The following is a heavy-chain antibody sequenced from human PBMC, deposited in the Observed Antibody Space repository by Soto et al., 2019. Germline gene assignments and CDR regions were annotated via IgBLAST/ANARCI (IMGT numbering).Heavy chain of an antibody. D-gene: IGHD6-19*01. Sequence: PSETLSLTCTVSGGSISSYYWGWIRQPPGKGLEWIGYIYYSGSTNYNPSLKSRVTISVDTSKNQFSLKLSSVTAADTAAYYCARGDIAVAGTAYYYYGMDVWGQGTTVTVS. CDR3: ARGDIAVAGTAYYYYGMDV. J-gene: IGHJ6*02. V-gene: IGHV4-59*01. CDR2: IYYSGST. CDR1: GGSISSYY.